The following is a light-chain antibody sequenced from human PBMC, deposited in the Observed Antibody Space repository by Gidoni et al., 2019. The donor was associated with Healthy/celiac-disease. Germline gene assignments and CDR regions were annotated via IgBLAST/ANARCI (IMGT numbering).Light chain of an antibody. CDR3: QQSYSTPRT. CDR2: AAS. CDR1: QGISSY. V-gene: IGKV1-39*01. Sequence: DIQMTPSPSSLSASVGDRVTITCRASQGISSYLNWYQQKPGKAPKLLIYAASSLQSGVPSRFSGSGSGTDFTLTISSLQPEDFATYYCQQSYSTPRTFGQGTKLEIK. J-gene: IGKJ2*01.